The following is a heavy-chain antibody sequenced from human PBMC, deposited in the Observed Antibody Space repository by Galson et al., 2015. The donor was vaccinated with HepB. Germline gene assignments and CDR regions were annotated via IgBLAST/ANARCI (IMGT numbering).Heavy chain of an antibody. CDR3: AKGIAGVGQRGELFDY. V-gene: IGHV3-30*02. CDR2: IRYDGSNK. Sequence: SLRLSCAASGFTFNNYAMHWVRQAPGKGLEWVASIRYDGSNKYYADSVKGRFTITRDNSKNTLYLQMNSLRAEDTATYHCAKGIAGVGQRGELFDYWGQGTLVTVSS. CDR1: GFTFNNYA. D-gene: IGHD6-13*01. J-gene: IGHJ4*02.